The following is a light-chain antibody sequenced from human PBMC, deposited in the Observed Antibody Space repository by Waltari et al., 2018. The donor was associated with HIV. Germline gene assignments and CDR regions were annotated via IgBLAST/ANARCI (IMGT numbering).Light chain of an antibody. CDR2: EVT. CDR3: NSFTNSGTLE. V-gene: IGLV2-14*01. CDR1: RSKLGTSKS. Sequence: QSALTQPASASGSPGQSITIPCTGARSKLGTSKSVSWYLQRPGKAPQITIYEVTNRPSGVSDRFSGSKSGNTASLTISRLQPEDEAVYFCNSFTNSGTLEFGGGTKLTVL. J-gene: IGLJ3*02.